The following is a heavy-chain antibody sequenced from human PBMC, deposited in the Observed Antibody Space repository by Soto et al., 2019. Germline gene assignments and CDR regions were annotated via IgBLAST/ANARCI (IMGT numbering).Heavy chain of an antibody. CDR2: IFSNGRT. D-gene: IGHD3-10*01. Sequence: PSETLSLTCTVSGGSINNNYWIWIRRPPGRGLEWIGYIFSNGRTNYNPSLESRVTISVDTSKNQLSLKLRSVTAADTAVYYCARGGDNSPWYYSLWGQGTLVTVSS. CDR3: ARGGDNSPWYYSL. CDR1: GGSINNNY. V-gene: IGHV4-59*01. J-gene: IGHJ4*02.